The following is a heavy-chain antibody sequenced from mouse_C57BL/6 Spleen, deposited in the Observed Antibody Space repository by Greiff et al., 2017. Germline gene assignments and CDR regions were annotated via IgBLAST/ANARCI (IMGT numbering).Heavy chain of an antibody. J-gene: IGHJ1*03. Sequence: QVQLQQPGAELVMPGASVKLSCKASGYTFTSYWMHWVKQRPGQGLEWIGEIDPSDSYTNYNQKFKGKSTLTVDKSSSTAYMQLSSLTSEDSAVYYCASSGPGSFDVWGTGTTVTVSS. V-gene: IGHV1-69*01. CDR3: ASSGPGSFDV. CDR2: IDPSDSYT. CDR1: GYTFTSYW.